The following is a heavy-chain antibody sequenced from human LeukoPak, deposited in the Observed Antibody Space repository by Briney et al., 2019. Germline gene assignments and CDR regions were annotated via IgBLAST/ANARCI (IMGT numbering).Heavy chain of an antibody. CDR2: IWYDGSNK. Sequence: GGSLRLSCAASGFTFSSYGMHWVRQAPGKGLEWVAVIWYDGSNKYCADSVKGRFTISRDNSKNTLYLQMNSLRAEDTAVYYCARDSGSGLYGMDVWGQGTTVTVSS. CDR3: ARDSGSGLYGMDV. V-gene: IGHV3-33*01. D-gene: IGHD6-19*01. J-gene: IGHJ6*02. CDR1: GFTFSSYG.